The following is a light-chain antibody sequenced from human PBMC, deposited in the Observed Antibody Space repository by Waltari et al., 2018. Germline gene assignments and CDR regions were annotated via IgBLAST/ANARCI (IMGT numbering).Light chain of an antibody. CDR2: KAS. Sequence: DIQMTQSPSTLSASVGDRVTITCRASQSISTWLAWYQQIPGEAPKLLIYKASSLESGVPSRFSGSGSGTEFTLTISSLRPDDFATYYCQQYNESPYTFGQGTKLEIK. CDR1: QSISTW. J-gene: IGKJ2*01. CDR3: QQYNESPYT. V-gene: IGKV1-5*03.